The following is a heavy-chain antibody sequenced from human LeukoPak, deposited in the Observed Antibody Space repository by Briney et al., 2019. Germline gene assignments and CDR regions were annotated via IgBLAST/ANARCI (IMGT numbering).Heavy chain of an antibody. V-gene: IGHV3-9*01. Sequence: GGSLRLSCAASGFTFDDYAMHWVRQAPGKGLEWVSGISWNSGSIGYADSVKGRFTISRDNAKNSLYLQMNSLRDEDTAVYYCVRDGEFSSSWYRAFDIWGQGTMVTASS. J-gene: IGHJ3*02. D-gene: IGHD6-13*01. CDR2: ISWNSGSI. CDR1: GFTFDDYA. CDR3: VRDGEFSSSWYRAFDI.